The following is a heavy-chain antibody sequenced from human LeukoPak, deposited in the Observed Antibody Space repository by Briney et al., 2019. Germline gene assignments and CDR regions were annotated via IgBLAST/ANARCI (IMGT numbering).Heavy chain of an antibody. D-gene: IGHD6-13*01. J-gene: IGHJ4*02. CDR2: IYYSGST. CDR3: ARGGYSSSWPLGY. Sequence: LETLSLTCTVSGGSISSYYWSWIRQPPGKGLEWIGYIYYSGSTNYNPSLKSRVTISVDTSKNQFSLKLSSVTAADTAVYYCARGGYSSSWPLGYWGQGTLVTVSS. CDR1: GGSISSYY. V-gene: IGHV4-59*01.